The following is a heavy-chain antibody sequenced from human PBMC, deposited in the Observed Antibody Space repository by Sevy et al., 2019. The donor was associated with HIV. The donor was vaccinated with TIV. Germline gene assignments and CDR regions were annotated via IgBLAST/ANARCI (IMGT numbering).Heavy chain of an antibody. V-gene: IGHV4-59*01. CDR2: IYYTGRT. Sequence: SESLSLTCTVSGGSISTYYWSCIRQSPGKGLEWIGYIYYTGRTWYTPSLKSRATISVDAPKNQFSLELRSVTAADTAVYICARNAIWSGAPDYWGPGNLVPVSS. CDR3: ARNAIWSGAPDY. J-gene: IGHJ4*02. CDR1: GGSISTYY. D-gene: IGHD3-3*01.